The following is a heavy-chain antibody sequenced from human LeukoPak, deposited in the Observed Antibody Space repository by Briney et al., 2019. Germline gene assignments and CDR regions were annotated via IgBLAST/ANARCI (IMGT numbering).Heavy chain of an antibody. V-gene: IGHV3-30*03. D-gene: IGHD3-3*01. CDR1: GFSFSSYG. J-gene: IGHJ4*02. CDR3: ARDRHYDFWSGSYFDY. Sequence: PGGSLRLSCAASGFSFSSYGMHWDRQAPGKGLEWVAVMSYDGSKEYYADSVKGRFTISRDNAKNSLYLQMNSLRAEDTAVYYCARDRHYDFWSGSYFDYWGQGTLVTVSS. CDR2: MSYDGSKE.